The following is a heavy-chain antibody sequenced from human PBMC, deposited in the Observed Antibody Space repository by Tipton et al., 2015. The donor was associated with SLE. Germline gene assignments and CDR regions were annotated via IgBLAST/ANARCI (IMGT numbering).Heavy chain of an antibody. D-gene: IGHD6-6*01. CDR1: GFTFSSYA. CDR2: ISYDGSNK. CDR3: AREYSSSSEAWDY. J-gene: IGHJ4*02. V-gene: IGHV3-30-3*01. Sequence: SLRLSCAASGFTFSSYAMHWVRQAPGKGLEWVAVISYDGSNKYYADSVKGRFTISRDNSKNTLYLQMNSLRAEDTAVYYCAREYSSSSEAWDYWGQGTLVTVSS.